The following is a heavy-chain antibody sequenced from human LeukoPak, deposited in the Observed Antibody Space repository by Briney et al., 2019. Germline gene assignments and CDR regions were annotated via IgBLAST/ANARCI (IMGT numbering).Heavy chain of an antibody. CDR1: GFTVSSNY. Sequence: GGSLRLSCAASGFTVSSNYMSWVRQAPGKGLEWVSVIYSGGSTYYADSVKGRFTISRGNSKNTLYLQMNSLRAEDTAVYYCARSPLHYYGSGSPLYYFDYWGQGTLVTVSS. D-gene: IGHD3-10*01. CDR2: IYSGGST. V-gene: IGHV3-66*01. J-gene: IGHJ4*02. CDR3: ARSPLHYYGSGSPLYYFDY.